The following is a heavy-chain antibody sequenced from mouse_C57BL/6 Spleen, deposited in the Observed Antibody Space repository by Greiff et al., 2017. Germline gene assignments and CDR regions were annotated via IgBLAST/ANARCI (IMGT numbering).Heavy chain of an antibody. D-gene: IGHD4-1*01. CDR2: INPNNGGT. CDR1: GYTFTDYN. V-gene: IGHV1-22*01. CDR3: ARDVNWAFDY. Sequence: EVQLQQSGPELVKPGASVKMSCKASGYTFTDYNMHWVKQSHGKSLEWIGYINPNNGGTSYNQKFKGKATLTVNKASSTAYMELRSLTSEDSAVYYCARDVNWAFDYWGQGTTLTVSS. J-gene: IGHJ2*01.